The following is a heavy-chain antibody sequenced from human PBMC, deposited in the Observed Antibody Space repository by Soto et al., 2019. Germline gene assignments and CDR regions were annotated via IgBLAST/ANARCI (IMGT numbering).Heavy chain of an antibody. CDR2: IVVGSGNT. Sequence: SVKVSCKASGFTFTGSAVQWVRQARGQRLEWIGWIVVGSGNTNYAQKFQERVTITRDMSTSTAYMELSSPRSEDTAVYYCARGPMIVVVNPFDPWGQGTLVTVSS. J-gene: IGHJ5*02. D-gene: IGHD3-22*01. CDR1: GFTFTGSA. V-gene: IGHV1-58*01. CDR3: ARGPMIVVVNPFDP.